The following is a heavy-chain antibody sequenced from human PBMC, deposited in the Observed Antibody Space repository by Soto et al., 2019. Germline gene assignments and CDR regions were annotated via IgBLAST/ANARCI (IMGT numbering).Heavy chain of an antibody. J-gene: IGHJ4*02. CDR1: GYTFTKYG. CDR3: ARDLNIVLKGLRYYFDY. V-gene: IGHV1-18*01. Sequence: QVQLVQSGAEVKKPGASVKVSCKASGYTFTKYGFTWVRQAPGQGLEWMGWISGYNGSTNYAQKFQDRVTMTTDTSTSTAYMELSSLRSDDTAVYYCARDLNIVLKGLRYYFDYWGQGTLVTVSS. CDR2: ISGYNGST. D-gene: IGHD2-8*01.